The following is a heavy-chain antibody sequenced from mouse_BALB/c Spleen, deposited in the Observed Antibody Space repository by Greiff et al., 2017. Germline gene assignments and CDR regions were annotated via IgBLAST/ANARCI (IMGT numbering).Heavy chain of an antibody. Sequence: QVQLQQSGAELAKPGASVKMSCKASGYTFTSYWMHWVKQRPGQGLEWIGYINPSTGYTEYNQKFKDKATLTADKSSSTAYMQLSSLTSEDSAVYYCARSQAVFDYWGQGTTLTASS. CDR2: INPSTGYT. V-gene: IGHV1-7*01. J-gene: IGHJ2*01. D-gene: IGHD6-1*01. CDR1: GYTFTSYW. CDR3: ARSQAVFDY.